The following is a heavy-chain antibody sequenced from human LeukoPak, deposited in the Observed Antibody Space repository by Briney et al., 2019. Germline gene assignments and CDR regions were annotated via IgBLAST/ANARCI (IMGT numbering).Heavy chain of an antibody. V-gene: IGHV3-64*04. CDR2: ISSNGGST. CDR3: AKWGDYDVLTGYYVSDF. D-gene: IGHD3-9*01. J-gene: IGHJ4*02. CDR1: GFTFSSYA. Sequence: GGSLRLSCSASGFTFSSYAMHWVRQAPGKGLEYVSAISSNGGSTYYADSVKGRFTLSRDSSKNTLYLQMNSLRADDTAVYYCAKWGDYDVLTGYYVSDFWGQGTLVTVSS.